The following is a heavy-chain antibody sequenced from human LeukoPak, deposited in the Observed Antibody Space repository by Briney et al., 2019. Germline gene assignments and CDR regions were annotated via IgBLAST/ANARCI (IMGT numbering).Heavy chain of an antibody. J-gene: IGHJ4*02. CDR1: GVTVRSNY. D-gene: IGHD4/OR15-4a*01. CDR2: ISTSSTTI. Sequence: GGSLRLSCAASGVTVRSNYMNWVRQAPGKGLEWVSYISTSSTTIYYADSVMGRFTISRDNAKNSLSLQMNSLRAEDTAVYYCAISRVSGAPGCWGQGTLVTVSS. V-gene: IGHV3-48*04. CDR3: AISRVSGAPGC.